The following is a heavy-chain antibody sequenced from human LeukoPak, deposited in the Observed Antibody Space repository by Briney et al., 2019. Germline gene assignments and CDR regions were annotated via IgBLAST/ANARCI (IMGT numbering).Heavy chain of an antibody. CDR3: AKSLGSGYDLAGMDV. Sequence: PGGSLRLSCAASGFTFSGYGMHWVRQAPGKGLEWVAVISYDGSNKYYADSVKGRFTISRDNSKNTLYLQMNSLRAEDTAVYYCAKSLGSGYDLAGMDVWGQGTTVTVSS. CDR2: ISYDGSNK. J-gene: IGHJ6*02. D-gene: IGHD5-12*01. V-gene: IGHV3-30*18. CDR1: GFTFSGYG.